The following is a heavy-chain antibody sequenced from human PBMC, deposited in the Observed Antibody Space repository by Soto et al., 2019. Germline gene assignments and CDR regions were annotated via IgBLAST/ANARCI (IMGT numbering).Heavy chain of an antibody. CDR1: GYTFTSHD. V-gene: IGHV1-8*01. CDR3: ARWDYGVYARFDY. CDR2: MNPNSGNT. Sequence: QVQLVQPGAEVKKSGASVKVSCKASGYTFTSHDINWVRQATGQGLEWMGWMNPNSGNTADAQKFQGRVTITRNTSISTAYMELRSLRSEDTAVYYCARWDYGVYARFDYWGQGTLVTVSS. D-gene: IGHD4-17*01. J-gene: IGHJ4*02.